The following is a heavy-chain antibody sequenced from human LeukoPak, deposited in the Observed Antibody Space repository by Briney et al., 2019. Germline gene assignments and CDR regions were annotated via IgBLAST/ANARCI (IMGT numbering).Heavy chain of an antibody. V-gene: IGHV3-74*01. D-gene: IGHD1-26*01. J-gene: IGHJ4*02. Sequence: PGGSLRLSCAAPGFTFSSNRMHWVRQAPGKGLVWVSRIKGDGSSTSYADSVKGRFTISRDNAKNTLFLQMNSLRAEDTAVYYCVRDGVGAPPFDYWGQGALVTVSS. CDR1: GFTFSSNR. CDR2: IKGDGSST. CDR3: VRDGVGAPPFDY.